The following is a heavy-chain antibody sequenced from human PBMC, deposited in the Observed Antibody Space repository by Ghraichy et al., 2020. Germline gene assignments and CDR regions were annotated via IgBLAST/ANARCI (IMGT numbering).Heavy chain of an antibody. J-gene: IGHJ5*02. CDR1: GFTFSSYS. Sequence: GGSLRLSCTVSGFTFSSYSMAWVRQAPGKGLEWVSVISGLGFGATYYTYYADSVKGRFTVSRDNSQNTLFLQMTSLRVEDTAVYYCARYPSPRIIGELNWFDPWGQGTQVTVSS. D-gene: IGHD1-26*01. V-gene: IGHV3-23*01. CDR3: ARYPSPRIIGELNWFDP. CDR2: ISGLGFGATYYT.